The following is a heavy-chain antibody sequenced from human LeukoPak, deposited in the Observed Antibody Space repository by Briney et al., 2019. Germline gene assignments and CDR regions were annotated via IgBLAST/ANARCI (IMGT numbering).Heavy chain of an antibody. CDR3: AIRGLQDYFDY. D-gene: IGHD5-18*01. J-gene: IGHJ4*02. Sequence: PSETLSLTCTVSGGSISSSSYYWGWIRQPPGKGLEWIGSIYYSGSTYYNPSLKSRVTISVDTSKNQFSLKLSSVTAADTAVYYCAIRGLQDYFDYWGQGTLVTVSS. CDR2: IYYSGST. V-gene: IGHV4-39*01. CDR1: GGSISSSSYY.